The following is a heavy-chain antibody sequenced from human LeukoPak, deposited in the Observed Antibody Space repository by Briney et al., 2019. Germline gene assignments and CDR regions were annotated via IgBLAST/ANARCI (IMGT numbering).Heavy chain of an antibody. Sequence: EASVKVSCKASGYTFTSYGISWVRQAPGQGLEWMGWISAYNGNTNYAQKLQGRVTMTTDTSTGTAYMELRSLRSDDTAVYYCARDRWSGYYTYYYYYGMDVWGQGTTVTVSS. CDR2: ISAYNGNT. V-gene: IGHV1-18*01. J-gene: IGHJ6*02. CDR3: ARDRWSGYYTYYYYYGMDV. CDR1: GYTFTSYG. D-gene: IGHD3-3*01.